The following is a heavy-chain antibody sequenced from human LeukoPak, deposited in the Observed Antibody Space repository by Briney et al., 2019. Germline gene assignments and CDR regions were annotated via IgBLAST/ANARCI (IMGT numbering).Heavy chain of an antibody. Sequence: ASVKVSCKASGYTFTGYYMHWVRQAPGQGLEWMGWINPSSGGTNYAQKFQGRVTMTRDTSISTAYMELSRLRSDDTAVYYCARDLGYGDYGFDYWGQGTLVTVSS. D-gene: IGHD4-17*01. CDR3: ARDLGYGDYGFDY. V-gene: IGHV1-2*02. J-gene: IGHJ4*02. CDR2: INPSSGGT. CDR1: GYTFTGYY.